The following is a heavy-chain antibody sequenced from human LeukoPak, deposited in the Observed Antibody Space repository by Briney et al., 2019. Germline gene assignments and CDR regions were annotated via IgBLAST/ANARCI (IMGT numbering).Heavy chain of an antibody. V-gene: IGHV5-51*01. CDR1: GYSFTSYW. Sequence: GESLKISCKGSGYSFTSYWIGWVRQMPGKGLEWMGIIYPGDSDTRYSPPFQGQVTISADKSISTAYLQWSSLKASDTAMYYCARVPILIGLAIGFDYWGQGTLVTVSS. CDR2: IYPGDSDT. D-gene: IGHD3-9*01. J-gene: IGHJ4*02. CDR3: ARVPILIGLAIGFDY.